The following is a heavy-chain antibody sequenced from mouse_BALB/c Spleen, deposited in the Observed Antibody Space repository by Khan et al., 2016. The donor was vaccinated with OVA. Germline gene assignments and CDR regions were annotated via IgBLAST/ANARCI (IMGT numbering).Heavy chain of an antibody. V-gene: IGHV1-7*01. Sequence: QVQLKESGAELAKPGASVKMSCKASGYTFTTYWMHWVKQRPGQGLEWIGYINPTSGYTDYNEKFKDRATFSADKSSSTAYMQLSSLTSEDSAVYYYTRDRIDYWGQGTTLTVSS. CDR2: INPTSGYT. J-gene: IGHJ2*01. CDR3: TRDRIDY. CDR1: GYTFTTYW.